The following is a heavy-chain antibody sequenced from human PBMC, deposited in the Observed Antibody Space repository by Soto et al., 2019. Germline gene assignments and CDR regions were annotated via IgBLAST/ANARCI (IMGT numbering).Heavy chain of an antibody. CDR2: IATYNSNK. Sequence: QLVQSGPEVKKPGASVNVSCKTSGDTFTNFGLSWVRQAPGQGLEWMGWIATYNSNKNYAQKFRGRLTLPSDTSTSTGYMEVKRQEYDVTAVYYCTRVCRRGVNWFDSWGQGTLVTVSS. CDR1: GDTFTNFG. J-gene: IGHJ5*01. D-gene: IGHD2-8*01. CDR3: TRVCRRGVNWFDS. V-gene: IGHV1-18*01.